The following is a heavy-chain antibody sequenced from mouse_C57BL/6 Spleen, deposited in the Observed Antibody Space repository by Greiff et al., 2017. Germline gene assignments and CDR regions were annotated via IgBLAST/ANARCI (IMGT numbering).Heavy chain of an antibody. J-gene: IGHJ2*01. CDR2: IDPETGGT. D-gene: IGHD1-1*01. CDR1: GYTFTDYE. V-gene: IGHV1-15*01. Sequence: VHLVESGAELVRPGASVTLSCKASGYTFTDYEMHWVKQTPVHGLEWIGAIDPETGGTAYNQKFKGKAILTADKASSTAYMELRSLTSEDSAVYYCTRYGSSPYWGQGTTLTVSS. CDR3: TRYGSSPY.